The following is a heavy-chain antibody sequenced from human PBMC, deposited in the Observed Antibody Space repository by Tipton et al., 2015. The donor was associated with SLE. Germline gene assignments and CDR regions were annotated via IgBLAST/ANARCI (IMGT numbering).Heavy chain of an antibody. CDR3: ARDAETIAAADTPQLGVI. Sequence: GSLRLSCAASGFTFSSYSMNWVRQAPGKGLEWVSSISSSSSYIYYADSVKGRFTISRDNAKNSLYLQMNSLRAEDTAVYYCARDAETIAAADTPQLGVIWGQGTMVTVSS. CDR2: ISSSSSYI. V-gene: IGHV3-21*03. D-gene: IGHD6-13*01. CDR1: GFTFSSYS. J-gene: IGHJ3*02.